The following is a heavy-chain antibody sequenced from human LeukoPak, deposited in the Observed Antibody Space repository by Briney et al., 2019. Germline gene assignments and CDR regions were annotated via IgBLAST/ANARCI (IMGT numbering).Heavy chain of an antibody. CDR2: IKLDGSEK. CDR1: GFALSSHW. D-gene: IGHD3-3*01. V-gene: IGHV3-7*03. J-gene: IGHJ4*02. CDR3: ARDQYDTWSRRGNFDS. Sequence: GGSLRLSCAASGFALSSHWMSWVRQAPGKGLEWVANIKLDGSEKNYVDSVKGRFTISRDNTKNSLYLQMNSLRVEDTAVFYCARDQYDTWSRRGNFDSWGQGTLVIVSS.